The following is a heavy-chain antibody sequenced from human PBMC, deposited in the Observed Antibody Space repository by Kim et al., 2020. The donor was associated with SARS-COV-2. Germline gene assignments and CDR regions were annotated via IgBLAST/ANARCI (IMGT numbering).Heavy chain of an antibody. CDR3: ARVSGMGGTYYYYFDY. V-gene: IGHV4-59*01. Sequence: SLKSRVTIAVDRSKNQVSRKLSSVTAADTAVYYCARVSGMGGTYYYYFDYWGQGTLVTVSS. J-gene: IGHJ4*02. D-gene: IGHD1-26*01.